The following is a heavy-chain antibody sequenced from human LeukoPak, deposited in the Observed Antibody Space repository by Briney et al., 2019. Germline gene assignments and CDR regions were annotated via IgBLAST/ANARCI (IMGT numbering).Heavy chain of an antibody. CDR2: ISSSSSTI. CDR3: ARGGSILVVYEDHFDY. V-gene: IGHV3-48*02. D-gene: IGHD2-8*02. Sequence: GGSLGLSCAASGFTFSSYSMNWVRQAPGKGLEWVSYISSSSSTIYYADSVKGRFTISRDNAKNSLYLQMNSLRDEDTAVYYCARGGSILVVYEDHFDYWGQGTLVTVSS. CDR1: GFTFSSYS. J-gene: IGHJ4*02.